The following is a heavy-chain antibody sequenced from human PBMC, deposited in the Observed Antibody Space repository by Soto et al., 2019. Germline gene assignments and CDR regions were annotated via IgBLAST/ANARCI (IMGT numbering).Heavy chain of an antibody. CDR2: IYYSGST. CDR3: ASIILTGYYIDY. CDR1: GGSISSGGYY. Sequence: SETLSLTCTVSGGSISSGGYYWSWIRQHPGKGLEWIGDIYYSGSTYYNPSLKSRVTISVDKSKNQFSLKLSSVTAADTAVYYCASIILTGYYIDYWGQGTLVTVSS. D-gene: IGHD3-9*01. J-gene: IGHJ4*02. V-gene: IGHV4-39*07.